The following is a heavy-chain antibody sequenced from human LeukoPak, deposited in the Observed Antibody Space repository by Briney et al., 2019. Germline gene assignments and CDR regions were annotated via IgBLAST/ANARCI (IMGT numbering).Heavy chain of an antibody. J-gene: IGHJ6*04. CDR1: GFTFSSYG. Sequence: GRSLRLSCAASGFTFSSYGMHWVRQAPGKGLEWVAVISYDGSNKYYADSVKGRFTISRDNSKNTLYLQMNSLRAEDTAVYYCAKTPRKDYYYDMDVWGKGTTVTVSS. V-gene: IGHV3-30*18. CDR3: AKTPRKDYYYDMDV. CDR2: ISYDGSNK.